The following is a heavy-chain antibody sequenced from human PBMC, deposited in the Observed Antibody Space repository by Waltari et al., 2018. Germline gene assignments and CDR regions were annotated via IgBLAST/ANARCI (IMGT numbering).Heavy chain of an antibody. CDR3: ASAYYDILD. J-gene: IGHJ4*02. D-gene: IGHD3-9*01. CDR2: IYYSGST. V-gene: IGHV4-59*11. Sequence: QVQLQESGPGLVKPSETLSLTCTVSGGSISSHYWSWIRQPPGKGLEWIGYIYYSGSTNYNPSLKSRVTISVDTSKNQFSLKLSSVTAADTAVYYCASAYYDILDWGQGTLVTVSS. CDR1: GGSISSHY.